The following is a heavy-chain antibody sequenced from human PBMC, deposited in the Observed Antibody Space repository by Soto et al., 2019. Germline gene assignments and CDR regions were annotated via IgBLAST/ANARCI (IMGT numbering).Heavy chain of an antibody. CDR1: GFTFSNAW. Sequence: EVQLVESGGGLVKPGGSLRLSCAASGFTFSNAWMNWVRQAPGKGLEWVGRIKSKTDGGTTDYAAPVKGRFTISRDDSKNTMYLQMNSLKTEESAVYYCPTGLSMFTFGGVIVTGYVYWGQGTMVTVSS. J-gene: IGHJ4*02. D-gene: IGHD3-16*02. V-gene: IGHV3-15*07. CDR2: IKSKTDGGTT. CDR3: PTGLSMFTFGGVIVTGYVY.